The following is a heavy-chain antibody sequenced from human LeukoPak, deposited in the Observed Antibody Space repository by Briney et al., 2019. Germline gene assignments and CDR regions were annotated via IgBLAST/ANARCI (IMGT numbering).Heavy chain of an antibody. CDR2: IRYDGSNK. D-gene: IGHD3-10*01. CDR3: AKALYGSGSRCYFDY. CDR1: GFTSSSYG. Sequence: GGSLRLSCAASGFTSSSYGMHWVRQAPGKGLEWVAFIRYDGSNKYYADSVKGRFTISRDNSKNTLYLQMNSLRAEDTAVYYCAKALYGSGSRCYFDYWGQGTLVTVSS. J-gene: IGHJ4*02. V-gene: IGHV3-30*02.